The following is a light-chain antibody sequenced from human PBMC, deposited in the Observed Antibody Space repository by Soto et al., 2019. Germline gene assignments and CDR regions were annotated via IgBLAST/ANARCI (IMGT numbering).Light chain of an antibody. V-gene: IGKV3-20*01. J-gene: IGKJ5*01. CDR1: QTISNRL. CDR2: GAS. CDR3: QQYGRAPIT. Sequence: EVVWSLSPCTLSQSPEERATLSCRASQTISNRLLAWYQQKPGQSPRLLIYGASSRATGIPDRFIGSGSGTDFTLTISRLEPEDFAVYACQQYGRAPITSGQGGRLEIK.